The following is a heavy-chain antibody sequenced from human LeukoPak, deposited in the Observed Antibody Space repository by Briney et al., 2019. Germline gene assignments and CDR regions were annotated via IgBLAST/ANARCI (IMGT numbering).Heavy chain of an antibody. CDR3: ASGVGGLYYYYGMDV. J-gene: IGHJ6*02. V-gene: IGHV1-8*01. CDR1: GYTFTSYD. D-gene: IGHD3/OR15-3a*01. Sequence: ASVKVSCKASGYTFTSYDINWVRQATGQGLEWMGWMNPNSGNTAYAQKFQGRVTMTRNTSISTAYMELSSLRSEDTAVYYCASGVGGLYYYYGMDVWGQGTTVTVSS. CDR2: MNPNSGNT.